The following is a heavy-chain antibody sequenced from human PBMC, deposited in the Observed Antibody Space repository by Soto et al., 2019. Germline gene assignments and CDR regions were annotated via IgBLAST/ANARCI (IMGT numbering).Heavy chain of an antibody. D-gene: IGHD1-1*01. J-gene: IGHJ4*02. Sequence: QVHLVQSGAEVKKPGASVRFSCKGSGYGFTTNGITWVRQAPEQGLEWMAWISVHNGNTNYAQKLQGRVTVTRDTSTSTAYMELRSLRSDDTAVYYCARGRYGDYWGQGALVTVSS. CDR1: GYGFTTNG. V-gene: IGHV1-18*01. CDR2: ISVHNGNT. CDR3: ARGRYGDY.